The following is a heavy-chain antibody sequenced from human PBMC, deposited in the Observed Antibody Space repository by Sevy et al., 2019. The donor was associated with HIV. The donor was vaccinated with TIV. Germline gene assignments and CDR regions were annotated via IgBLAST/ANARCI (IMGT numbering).Heavy chain of an antibody. CDR3: AREEWRYCSGGSCSEYFQH. J-gene: IGHJ1*01. CDR1: GFTVSSNY. Sequence: GGSLRLSCAASGFTVSSNYMSWVRQAPGKGLEWVSVIYSGGSTYYADSVKGRFTIPRDNSKNTLYLQMNSLRAEDTAVYYCAREEWRYCSGGSCSEYFQHWGQGTLVTVSS. CDR2: IYSGGST. D-gene: IGHD2-15*01. V-gene: IGHV3-53*01.